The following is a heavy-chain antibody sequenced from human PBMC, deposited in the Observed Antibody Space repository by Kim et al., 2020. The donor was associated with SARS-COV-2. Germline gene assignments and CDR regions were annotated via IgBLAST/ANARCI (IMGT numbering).Heavy chain of an antibody. CDR1: GYTFTYYA. CDR3: ARGGYSSGYYYYFDS. D-gene: IGHD3-22*01. V-gene: IGHV1-3*01. J-gene: IGHJ4*02. CDR2: INAASGNT. Sequence: ASVKVSCKASGYTFTYYAIHWVRQAPGQGLECMGWINAASGNTKYLQKFQGRVTITRVTSASTAYMELSSLRSEDTAVYYCARGGYSSGYYYYFDSWGQGTLVTVSS.